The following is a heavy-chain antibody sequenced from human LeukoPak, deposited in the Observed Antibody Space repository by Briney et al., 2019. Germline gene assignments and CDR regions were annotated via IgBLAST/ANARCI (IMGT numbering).Heavy chain of an antibody. Sequence: GGSLRLSCVASGFTFGKYWMSWVRQAPGKGLEWVANIKLDGSEKNYVDSVKGRFTISRDNTKNSLYLQMNSLRVEDTAVFYCARDQYDTWSRRGNFDAWGQGTQVIVSS. D-gene: IGHD3-3*01. CDR1: GFTFGKYW. CDR2: IKLDGSEK. J-gene: IGHJ4*02. CDR3: ARDQYDTWSRRGNFDA. V-gene: IGHV3-7*03.